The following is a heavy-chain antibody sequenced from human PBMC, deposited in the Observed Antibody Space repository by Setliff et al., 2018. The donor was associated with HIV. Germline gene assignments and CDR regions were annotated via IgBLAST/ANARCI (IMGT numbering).Heavy chain of an antibody. CDR3: ARDTGQLVYYFDS. CDR2: IVPIFGTA. J-gene: IGHJ4*02. V-gene: IGHV1-69*13. CDR1: GGTFSSYA. D-gene: IGHD6-6*01. Sequence: SVKVSCKASGGTFSSYAISWVRQAPGQGLEWMGGIVPIFGTANYAQKFQGRVTITADESTITAYMELSSLIAEDTAVYFCARDTGQLVYYFDSWGQGTLVTVSS.